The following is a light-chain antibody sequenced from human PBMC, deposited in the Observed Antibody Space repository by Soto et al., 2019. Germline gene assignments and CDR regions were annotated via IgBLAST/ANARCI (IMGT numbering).Light chain of an antibody. CDR3: TSYTTTTLEI. V-gene: IGLV2-14*01. CDR1: RNDVGLYNY. J-gene: IGLJ1*01. Sequence: QSALTQPASVSASPGQSITISCTGTRNDVGLYNYVSWYQHHPGNAPKLIIYGVSDWPSGVSNRFSGSKSGNTASLTISGLQAEDEADYYCTSYTTTTLEIFGTGTKVTVL. CDR2: GVS.